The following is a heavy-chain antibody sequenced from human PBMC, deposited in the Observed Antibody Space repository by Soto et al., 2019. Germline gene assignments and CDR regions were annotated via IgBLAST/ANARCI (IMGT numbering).Heavy chain of an antibody. CDR2: IIPIFGTA. CDR3: ASAYSHYYYGMDV. V-gene: IGHV1-69*13. D-gene: IGHD5-18*01. CDR1: GGTFSSYA. Sequence: ASVKVSCKASGGTFSSYAISWVRQAPGQGLEWMGGIIPIFGTANYAQKFQGRVTITADESTSTAYMELSSLRSEDTAVYYCASAYSHYYYGMDVWGQGTTVTVSS. J-gene: IGHJ6*02.